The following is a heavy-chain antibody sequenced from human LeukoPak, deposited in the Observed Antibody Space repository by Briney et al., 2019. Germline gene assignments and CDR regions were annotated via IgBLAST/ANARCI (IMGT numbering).Heavy chain of an antibody. CDR3: ARAPYYDFWSGYLFFNY. CDR1: GGSFRGYY. D-gene: IGHD3-3*01. CDR2: INHSGST. J-gene: IGHJ4*02. Sequence: SETLSLTCAVYGGSFRGYYWGWIRQPPGKGLEWIGEINHSGSTNYNPSLKSRVTISVDTSKNQFSLKLSSVTAADTAVYYCARAPYYDFWSGYLFFNYWGQGTLVTVSS. V-gene: IGHV4-34*01.